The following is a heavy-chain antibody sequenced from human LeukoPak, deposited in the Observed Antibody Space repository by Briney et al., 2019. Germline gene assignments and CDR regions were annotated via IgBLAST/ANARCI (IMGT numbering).Heavy chain of an antibody. J-gene: IGHJ4*02. CDR3: ARDSGSYLQPTDY. Sequence: GGSLRLSCAASGFTFSTYAMTWVRQAPGKGLEWVSSITGNGGSTYYANSVKGRFTISRDNSKNTLYLQMNSLRAEDTAVYHCARDSGSYLQPTDYWGQGTLVTVSS. V-gene: IGHV3-23*01. D-gene: IGHD1-26*01. CDR2: ITGNGGST. CDR1: GFTFSTYA.